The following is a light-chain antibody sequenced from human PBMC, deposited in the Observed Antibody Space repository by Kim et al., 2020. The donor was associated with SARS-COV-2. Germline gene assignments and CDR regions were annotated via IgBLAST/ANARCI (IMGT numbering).Light chain of an antibody. J-gene: IGKJ4*01. Sequence: EIVLTQSPATLSLSPGERATLSCRASQSVSSYLAWYQLKPGQAPRLLIYDASNRATGIPARFSGSGSGTDFTLTISSLEPEDFAVYYCQQRSNWPLTFGGGTKVDIK. CDR3: QQRSNWPLT. V-gene: IGKV3-11*01. CDR1: QSVSSY. CDR2: DAS.